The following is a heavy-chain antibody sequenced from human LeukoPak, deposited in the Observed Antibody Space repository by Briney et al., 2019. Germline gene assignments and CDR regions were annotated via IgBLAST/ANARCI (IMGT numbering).Heavy chain of an antibody. Sequence: GGSLRLSCAASGFTFSNYGMNWVRQAPGKGLVWVSRINSDGSHTTYADSVKGRFTISRDNAKNTLYLQMNSLRAEDAAVYYCARPSYGSNSWVDYWGQGTLVTVSS. J-gene: IGHJ4*02. CDR1: GFTFSNYG. D-gene: IGHD4-17*01. V-gene: IGHV3-74*01. CDR3: ARPSYGSNSWVDY. CDR2: INSDGSHT.